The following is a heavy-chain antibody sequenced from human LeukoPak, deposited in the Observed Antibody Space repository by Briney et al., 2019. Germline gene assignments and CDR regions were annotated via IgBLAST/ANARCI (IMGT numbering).Heavy chain of an antibody. J-gene: IGHJ4*02. CDR3: ARDREHSYGRYFDY. Sequence: SETLSLICTVSGGSISTYHWNWIRKAPGKGLEWIGFMQSTGNSNYNPSLRSRVTMFVDTSKNHISLESSYVTAADTAVYYCARDREHSYGRYFDYWGQGILVTVSS. CDR2: MQSTGNS. V-gene: IGHV4-59*01. D-gene: IGHD5-18*01. CDR1: GGSISTYH.